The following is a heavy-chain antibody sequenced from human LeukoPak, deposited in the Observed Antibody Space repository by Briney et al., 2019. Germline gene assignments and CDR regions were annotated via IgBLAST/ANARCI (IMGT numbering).Heavy chain of an antibody. CDR2: INPNSGGT. CDR1: GYTFTGYY. CDR3: ARGHETYFDWLQTQYYFDY. D-gene: IGHD3-9*01. J-gene: IGHJ4*02. Sequence: GASVRVSCKASGYTFTGYYMHWVRQAPGQGLEWMGWINPNSGGTNYAQKFQGWVTMTRDTSISTASMELSRLRSDDTAVYYCARGHETYFDWLQTQYYFDYWGQGTLVTVSS. V-gene: IGHV1-2*04.